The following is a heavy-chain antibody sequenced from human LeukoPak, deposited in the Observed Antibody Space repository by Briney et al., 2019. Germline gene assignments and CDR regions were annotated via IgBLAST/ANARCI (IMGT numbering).Heavy chain of an antibody. CDR2: ISSSGDTR. Sequence: PGGSLRLSCAASGFTFSSYWMSWVRQAPGKGLEWVSYISSSGDTRFYADSVKGRFTISRDNAKNSLVLQMNSLRVEDTALYFCAGGYGSYSPDYWGQGTRVTVS. J-gene: IGHJ4*02. CDR1: GFTFSSYW. D-gene: IGHD1-26*01. V-gene: IGHV3-48*03. CDR3: AGGYGSYSPDY.